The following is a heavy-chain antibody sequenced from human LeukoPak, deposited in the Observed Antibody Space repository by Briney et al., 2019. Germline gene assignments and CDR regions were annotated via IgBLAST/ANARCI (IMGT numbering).Heavy chain of an antibody. Sequence: GGSLRLSCAASGFTFSDYGMHWVRQAPGKGLEWVSSISSSSSYIYYADSVKGRFTISRDNAKNSLYLQMNSLRAEDTAVYYCASLVTTRGDNWFDPWGQGTLVTVSS. CDR1: GFTFSDYG. V-gene: IGHV3-21*01. CDR3: ASLVTTRGDNWFDP. D-gene: IGHD4-17*01. CDR2: ISSSSSYI. J-gene: IGHJ5*02.